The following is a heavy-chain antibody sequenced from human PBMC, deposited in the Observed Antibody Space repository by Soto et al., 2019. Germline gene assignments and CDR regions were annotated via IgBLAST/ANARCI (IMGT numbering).Heavy chain of an antibody. J-gene: IGHJ4*02. Sequence: GGSPRLSCAASGFTFSSYAMSWVRQAPGKGLEWVSAISGSGGSTYYADSVKGRFTISRDNSKNTLYLQMNSLRAEDTAVYYCAKQVAGTTLYFDYWGQGTLVTVSS. CDR2: ISGSGGST. D-gene: IGHD1-7*01. V-gene: IGHV3-23*01. CDR1: GFTFSSYA. CDR3: AKQVAGTTLYFDY.